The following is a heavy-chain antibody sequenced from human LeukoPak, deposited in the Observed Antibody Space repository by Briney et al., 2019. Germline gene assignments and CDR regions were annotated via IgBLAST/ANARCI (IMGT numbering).Heavy chain of an antibody. Sequence: SVKVSCKASGGTFSSYAISWVRQAPGQGLEWMGGIIPIFGTANYAQKFQGRVPITTDESTSTAYMGLSSLRSEDTAVYYWARDYNRGADLVATPYYYYMDVWGKGTTVTVSS. CDR3: ARDYNRGADLVATPYYYYMDV. CDR1: GGTFSSYA. V-gene: IGHV1-69*05. J-gene: IGHJ6*03. D-gene: IGHD5-12*01. CDR2: IIPIFGTA.